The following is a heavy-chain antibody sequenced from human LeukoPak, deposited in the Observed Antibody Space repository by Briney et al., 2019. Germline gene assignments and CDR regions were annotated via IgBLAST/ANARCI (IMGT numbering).Heavy chain of an antibody. CDR3: AKDIGADHDAFDI. D-gene: IGHD1-26*01. J-gene: IGHJ3*02. CDR2: ISWNSGSI. CDR1: GFTFDDYA. V-gene: IGHV3-9*01. Sequence: PGGSLRLSCAASGFTFDDYAMHWVRQAPGKGLEWVSGISWNSGSIGYADSVKGRFAISRDNAKNSLYLQMNSLRAEDTALYYCAKDIGADHDAFDIWGQGTMVTVSS.